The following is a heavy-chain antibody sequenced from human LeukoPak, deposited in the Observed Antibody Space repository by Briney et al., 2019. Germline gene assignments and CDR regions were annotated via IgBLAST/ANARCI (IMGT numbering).Heavy chain of an antibody. V-gene: IGHV1-2*02. CDR1: GYTSTGYH. D-gene: IGHD1-26*01. CDR3: ARRETNTQWGFDY. Sequence: ASVKVSCKASGYTSTGYHIHWVRQAPGQGLEWVGWVNPNNGDTNYAQKFQGRVTMSRDTSITTAYMELNSLRSDDTAVYYCARRETNTQWGFDYWGQGTLVTVSS. J-gene: IGHJ4*02. CDR2: VNPNNGDT.